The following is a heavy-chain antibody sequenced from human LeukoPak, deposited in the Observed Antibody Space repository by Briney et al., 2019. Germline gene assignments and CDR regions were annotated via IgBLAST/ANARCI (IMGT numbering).Heavy chain of an antibody. J-gene: IGHJ4*02. V-gene: IGHV3-20*04. Sequence: GGSLRLSCAASGFTFDDYGMSWVRQAPGKGLEWVSGINWNGGSTGYADSVKGRFTISRDNAKNSLYLQMNSLRAEDTALYYCARDRYNWSDGAGFDYWGQGTLVTVSS. CDR1: GFTFDDYG. CDR3: ARDRYNWSDGAGFDY. D-gene: IGHD1-1*01. CDR2: INWNGGST.